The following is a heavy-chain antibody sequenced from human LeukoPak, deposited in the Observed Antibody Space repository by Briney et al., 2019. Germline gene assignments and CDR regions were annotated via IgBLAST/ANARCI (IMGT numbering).Heavy chain of an antibody. CDR1: GFTFDDYG. J-gene: IGHJ4*02. CDR2: INWTGGST. CDR3: ARGGPFQWELLVY. D-gene: IGHD1-26*01. V-gene: IGHV3-20*04. Sequence: GGSLRLSCAASGFTFDDYGMRWVRQAPGRGLEWVSGINWTGGSTGYADSVKGRFTISRDNSKNTLYLQMGSLRGEDMAVYYCARGGPFQWELLVYWGQGTLVTVSS.